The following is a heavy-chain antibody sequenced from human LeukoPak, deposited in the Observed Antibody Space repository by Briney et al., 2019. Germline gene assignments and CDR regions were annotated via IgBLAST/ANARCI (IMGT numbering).Heavy chain of an antibody. J-gene: IGHJ3*02. CDR1: RYTFTHYY. CDR3: AREGSGSYSDDAFDI. D-gene: IGHD1-26*01. V-gene: IGHV1-46*01. CDR2: MNPGGGST. Sequence: ASVKVSCKASRYTFTHYYMHWVRQTPGQGLEWMAIMNPGGGSTTYAQKLQGRATMTRDTSADTSTTTVYMELRSLRSDDTAVYYCAREGSGSYSDDAFDIWGQGTMVTVSS.